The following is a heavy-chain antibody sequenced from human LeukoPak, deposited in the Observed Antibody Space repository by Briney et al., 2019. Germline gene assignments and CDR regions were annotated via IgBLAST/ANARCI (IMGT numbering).Heavy chain of an antibody. Sequence: HTGGSLGLSCTASGFTFGDYAMTWVRQAPGKGLEWVGFIASETYGGTAEYAASVKGRFTISRDDSKSIAYLQMNSLKTEDTAVYYCTRDQTPYYWGQGTLVTVSS. CDR2: IASETYGGTA. CDR1: GFTFGDYA. V-gene: IGHV3-49*04. CDR3: TRDQTPYY. J-gene: IGHJ4*02.